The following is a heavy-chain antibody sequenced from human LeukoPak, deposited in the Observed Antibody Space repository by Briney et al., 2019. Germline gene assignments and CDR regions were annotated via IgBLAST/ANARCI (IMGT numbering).Heavy chain of an antibody. CDR2: IYYDGST. Sequence: PSETLSLTCTVSGGTISSYYWNWIRQPPGKGLEWIGTIYYDGSTSHYTPSLKSRVTMFVDTAKNHFSLNLSSVTAADTAVYYCAGQGGGVALDYWGQGMLVTVSS. CDR3: AGQGGGVALDY. CDR1: GGTISSYY. D-gene: IGHD2-8*01. J-gene: IGHJ4*02. V-gene: IGHV4-59*04.